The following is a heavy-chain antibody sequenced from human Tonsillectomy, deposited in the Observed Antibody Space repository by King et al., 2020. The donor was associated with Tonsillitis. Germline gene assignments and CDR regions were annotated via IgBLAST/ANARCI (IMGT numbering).Heavy chain of an antibody. J-gene: IGHJ4*02. V-gene: IGHV3-11*06. CDR1: GFTFSDYY. CDR3: ARGEVVAAVDF. Sequence: VQLVESGGGLVKPGGSLRLSCAASGFTFSDYYMSWIRQAPGKGLEWVSYISSSSTYTNYADSVKGRFTISRDNAKNSLYLHMNSLRAEDTAVYYCARGEVVAAVDFWGQGTLVTVSS. D-gene: IGHD2-15*01. CDR2: ISSSSTYT.